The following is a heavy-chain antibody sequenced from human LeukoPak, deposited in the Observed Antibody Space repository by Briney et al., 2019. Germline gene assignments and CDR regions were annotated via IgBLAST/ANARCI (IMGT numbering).Heavy chain of an antibody. Sequence: ASVTVSCKASGYTFTGYYMHWVRQAPGQGLEWMGRTNPNNGGTNYAQKFQGRVTMTRDTSISTAYMELSRLRSDDTAMYNCAREYCSSTSCNYYFDYWGQGTLVTVSS. CDR1: GYTFTGYY. V-gene: IGHV1-2*06. J-gene: IGHJ4*02. CDR2: TNPNNGGT. D-gene: IGHD2-2*01. CDR3: AREYCSSTSCNYYFDY.